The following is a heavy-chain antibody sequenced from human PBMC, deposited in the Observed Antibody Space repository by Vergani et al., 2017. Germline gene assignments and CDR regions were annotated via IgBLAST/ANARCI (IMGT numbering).Heavy chain of an antibody. J-gene: IGHJ3*02. Sequence: EVQLVESGGGLVQPGRSLRLSCAASGFTFDDYAMHWVRQAPGKGLEWVSGISWNSGSIGYADSGKGRFTISRDNAKNSLYLQMNSLRAEDTALYYCAKAVWYRTPAPGPDAFDIWGQGTMVTVSS. D-gene: IGHD6-13*01. CDR3: AKAVWYRTPAPGPDAFDI. CDR2: ISWNSGSI. V-gene: IGHV3-9*01. CDR1: GFTFDDYA.